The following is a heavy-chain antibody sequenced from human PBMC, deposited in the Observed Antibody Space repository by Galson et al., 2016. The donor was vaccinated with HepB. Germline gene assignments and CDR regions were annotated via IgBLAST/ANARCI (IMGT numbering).Heavy chain of an antibody. Sequence: SVKVSCKASGYTFTDDYIHWVRPAPGQGLEWLGWVHPYGGGTTFAQKFRGRVTMTRDTTISTAYMELSRLKSDDRAVYYCARGVNYGDYLGHWFDPWGQGTLVTVSS. CDR2: VHPYGGGT. V-gene: IGHV1-2*02. CDR1: GYTFTDDY. J-gene: IGHJ5*02. D-gene: IGHD4-17*01. CDR3: ARGVNYGDYLGHWFDP.